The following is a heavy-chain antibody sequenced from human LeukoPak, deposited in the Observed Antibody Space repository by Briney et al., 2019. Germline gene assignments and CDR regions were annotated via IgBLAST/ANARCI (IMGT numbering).Heavy chain of an antibody. CDR2: ISNNEGNT. D-gene: IGHD3-16*01. Sequence: GGSLRLSCAASGFTFSSYSMHWIRQAPGKGLEYVSAISNNEGNTYCANSVKGRFTISRDNSKNTLYLQMGSLRAEDMAVYYCARVAEGGWFDPWGQGTLVTVSS. V-gene: IGHV3-64*01. CDR1: GFTFSSYS. J-gene: IGHJ5*02. CDR3: ARVAEGGWFDP.